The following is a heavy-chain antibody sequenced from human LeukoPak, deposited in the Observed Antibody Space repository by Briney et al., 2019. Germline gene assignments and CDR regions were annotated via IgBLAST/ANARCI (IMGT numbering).Heavy chain of an antibody. CDR2: ISGSGGST. J-gene: IGHJ6*03. CDR3: ARRNYDYVWGSYRYGAYYYYYYMDV. Sequence: PGGSLRLSCAASGFTFSSYAMSWVRQAPGKGLEWVSAISGSGGSTYYADSVKGRFTISRDNSKNTLYLQMNSLRAEDTAVYYCARRNYDYVWGSYRYGAYYYYYYMDVWGKGTTVTISS. CDR1: GFTFSSYA. D-gene: IGHD3-16*02. V-gene: IGHV3-23*01.